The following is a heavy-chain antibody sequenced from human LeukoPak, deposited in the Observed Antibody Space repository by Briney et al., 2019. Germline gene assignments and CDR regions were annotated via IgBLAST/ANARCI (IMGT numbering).Heavy chain of an antibody. V-gene: IGHV1-46*01. CDR2: IDPNDGST. D-gene: IGHD6-19*01. CDR1: GYTFTIYY. Sequence: ASVTVSFKASGYTFTIYYMHWLRQAPGQGLEWMGIIDPNDGSTNYPQKFQGRVTMTRDTSTSTVYMELSSLRSEDTAVYYCARDTSGTRRGWFDPWGQGTLVTVSS. CDR3: ARDTSGTRRGWFDP. J-gene: IGHJ5*02.